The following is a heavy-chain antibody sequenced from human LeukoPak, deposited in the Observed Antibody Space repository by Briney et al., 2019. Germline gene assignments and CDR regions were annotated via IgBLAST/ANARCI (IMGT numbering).Heavy chain of an antibody. CDR1: GGSISSSHW. CDR2: IYHSGSN. J-gene: IGHJ4*02. V-gene: IGHV4-4*02. D-gene: IGHD6-19*01. Sequence: TSETLSLTCSVSGGSISSSHWWIWVRQAPGRGLEWIGEIYHSGSNNHNPSLKSRVTISVDTSKNQFSLKLSSVTAADTAVYYCARGRKWLVDYWGQGTLVTVSS. CDR3: ARGRKWLVDY.